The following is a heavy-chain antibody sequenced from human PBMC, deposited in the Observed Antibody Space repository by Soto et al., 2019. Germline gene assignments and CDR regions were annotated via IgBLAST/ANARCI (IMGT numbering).Heavy chain of an antibody. Sequence: WGSLRLSCAASGFTFDDYTMHWVRQAPGKGLEWVSLISWDGGSTYYADSVKGRFTISRDNSKNSLYLQMNSLRTEDTALYYCAKDIGGDYDFWSGYFPYYGMDVWGQGTTVTVSS. J-gene: IGHJ6*02. CDR3: AKDIGGDYDFWSGYFPYYGMDV. CDR1: GFTFDDYT. V-gene: IGHV3-43*01. D-gene: IGHD3-3*01. CDR2: ISWDGGST.